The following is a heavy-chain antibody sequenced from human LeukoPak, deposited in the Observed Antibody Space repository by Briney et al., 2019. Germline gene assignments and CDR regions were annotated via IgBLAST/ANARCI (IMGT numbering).Heavy chain of an antibody. V-gene: IGHV3-21*06. Sequence: GGSLRLSCAASGFTFSSYSMTWVRQAPGKGLEWVSSITSSSGYIYYADSVKGRFTISRDNAKNSLYLQMNSLRAEDTAVYYCARGIVSSACFDYWGQGTLVSVSS. CDR2: ITSSSGYI. CDR1: GFTFSSYS. CDR3: ARGIVSSACFDY. J-gene: IGHJ4*02. D-gene: IGHD3-22*01.